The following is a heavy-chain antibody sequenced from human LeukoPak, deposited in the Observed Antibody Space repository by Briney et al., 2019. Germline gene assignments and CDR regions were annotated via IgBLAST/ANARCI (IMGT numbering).Heavy chain of an antibody. J-gene: IGHJ5*02. CDR1: GFTFSSYA. D-gene: IGHD2-2*01. CDR3: AKRSYCSSSSCFFDP. V-gene: IGHV3-23*01. CDR2: ISSNGVST. Sequence: GGSLRLSCAASGFTFSSYAMSWVSQAPGKGLEWVSTISSNGVSTYYADSVNGRFTISRDNSKNTLYLQMNTLRVEDTALYYCAKRSYCSSSSCFFDPWGQGTLVTVSS.